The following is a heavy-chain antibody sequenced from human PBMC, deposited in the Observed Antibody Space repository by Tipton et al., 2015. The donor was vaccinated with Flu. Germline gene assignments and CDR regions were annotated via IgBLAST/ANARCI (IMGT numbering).Heavy chain of an antibody. D-gene: IGHD2-15*01. Sequence: QLVQSGGGLIQPGGSLRLSCAASGFTIRNTFMSWVRQAPGKGLKWVSIIYTDDSTYYADSVKGRFTISRDTSKNTVYLQMNSLTVDDTALYYCVRGTAANAADNWGQETGVTVS. V-gene: IGHV3-53*01. CDR3: VRGTAANAADN. CDR1: GFTIRNTF. J-gene: IGHJ4*02. CDR2: IYTDDST.